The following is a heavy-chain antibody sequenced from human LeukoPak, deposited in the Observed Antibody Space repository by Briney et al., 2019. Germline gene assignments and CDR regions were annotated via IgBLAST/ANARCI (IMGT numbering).Heavy chain of an antibody. CDR2: IHDSGST. CDR1: GASISSGDYH. J-gene: IGHJ3*02. CDR3: ARSLTYYYDSSGYSSRDAFDI. V-gene: IGHV4-30-4*01. D-gene: IGHD3-22*01. Sequence: PSETLSLTCTVSGASISSGDYHWNWIRQPPGKGLEWIVFIHDSGSTYYNPSLKSRVSISRDMSKNQLSLMLSSVTAADTAVYYCARSLTYYYDSSGYSSRDAFDIWGQGTMVTVSS.